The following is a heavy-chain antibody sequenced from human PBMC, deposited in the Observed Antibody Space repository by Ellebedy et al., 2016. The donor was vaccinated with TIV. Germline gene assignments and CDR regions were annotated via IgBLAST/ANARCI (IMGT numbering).Heavy chain of an antibody. CDR3: ARRQGNLDY. V-gene: IGHV3-11*01. J-gene: IGHJ4*01. CDR2: ISDYGNAM. Sequence: PGGSLRLSCVGAGFTFDGYAMHWIRQAPGKGLEWVSYISDYGNAMSYAESVRGRFTISRDNANNPLYLQMNSLSAEDTAVYYCARRQGNLDYWGHGTLVTVSS. CDR1: GFTFDGYA.